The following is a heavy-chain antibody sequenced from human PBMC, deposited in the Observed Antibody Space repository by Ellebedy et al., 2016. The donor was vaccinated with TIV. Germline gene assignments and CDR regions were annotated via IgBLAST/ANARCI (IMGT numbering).Heavy chain of an antibody. Sequence: GESLKISCAASGFTFSSYWMHWVRQAPGTGLVWVSRTNSDGSSTSYADSVKGRFTISRDNAKNTLYLQMNRLRAEDTAVYYCARDHPLGIENFDYWGQGTLVTVSS. J-gene: IGHJ4*02. V-gene: IGHV3-74*01. CDR2: TNSDGSST. CDR3: ARDHPLGIENFDY. D-gene: IGHD7-27*01. CDR1: GFTFSSYW.